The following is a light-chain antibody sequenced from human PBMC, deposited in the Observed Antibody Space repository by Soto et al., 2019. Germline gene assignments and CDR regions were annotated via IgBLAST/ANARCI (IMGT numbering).Light chain of an antibody. V-gene: IGKV3-15*01. CDR2: GAS. CDR1: QSVSTR. J-gene: IGKJ2*01. Sequence: PGERATLSCRASQSVSTRLAWYQQRPGQAPRLLIYGASTRATGVPARFSGSGSGTEFTLTISSLQSEDFAVYYCQQYNNWPPMYTFGQGTKLEI. CDR3: QQYNNWPPMYT.